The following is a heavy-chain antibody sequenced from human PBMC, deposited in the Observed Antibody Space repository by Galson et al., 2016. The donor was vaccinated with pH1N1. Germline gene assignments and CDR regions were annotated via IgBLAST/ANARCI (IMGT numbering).Heavy chain of an antibody. Sequence: LRLSCAASGFSFSTYWMTWVRQAPGKGLEWVANIKHDGSEKYFVDSVKGRFTISRDNANNSVSLQMNSLRAEDTAVYYCARDLQLVRVPYFWYFDLWGHGTLVTVSS. CDR3: ARDLQLVRVPYFWYFDL. V-gene: IGHV3-7*05. J-gene: IGHJ2*01. CDR1: GFSFSTYW. CDR2: IKHDGSEK. D-gene: IGHD6-6*01.